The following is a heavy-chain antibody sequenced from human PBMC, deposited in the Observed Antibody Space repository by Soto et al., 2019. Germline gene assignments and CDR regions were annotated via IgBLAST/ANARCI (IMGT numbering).Heavy chain of an antibody. CDR2: ISAYNGNT. CDR1: GYTFTSYG. CDR3: ARDRAQYDFWSGYYFDY. D-gene: IGHD3-3*01. V-gene: IGHV1-18*01. J-gene: IGHJ4*02. Sequence: ASVKVSCKASGYTFTSYGISWVRQAPGQGLEWMGWISAYNGNTNYAQKLQGRVTMTTDTSTSTAYMELRSLRSDDTAVYYCARDRAQYDFWSGYYFDYWGQGTLVTV.